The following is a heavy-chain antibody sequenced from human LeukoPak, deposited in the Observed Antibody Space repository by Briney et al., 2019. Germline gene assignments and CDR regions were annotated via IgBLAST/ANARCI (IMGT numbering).Heavy chain of an antibody. J-gene: IGHJ4*02. CDR2: IGSSSSYI. CDR3: ARGRSSTSFLDY. D-gene: IGHD2-2*01. CDR1: GFTFSSYS. Sequence: GGSLRLSCVASGFTFSSYSMNWVRQAPGKGLEWVSSIGSSSSYIYYADSVKGRFTISRDNAKNSLYLQMNSLRAEDAAVYYCARGRSSTSFLDYWGQGTLVTVSS. V-gene: IGHV3-21*01.